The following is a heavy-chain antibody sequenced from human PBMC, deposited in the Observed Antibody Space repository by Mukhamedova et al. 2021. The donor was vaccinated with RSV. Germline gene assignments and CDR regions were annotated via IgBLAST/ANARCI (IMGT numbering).Heavy chain of an antibody. J-gene: IGHJ4*02. Sequence: GQGLEWMGWISAYNGNTNYAQRLQGRLTMTTDTSTSTGYMELRSLRSDDTAVYFCARTVGVYGPLEYWGQGSLVTVS. CDR3: ARTVGVYGPLEY. D-gene: IGHD6-13*01. V-gene: IGHV1-18*01. CDR2: ISAYNGNT.